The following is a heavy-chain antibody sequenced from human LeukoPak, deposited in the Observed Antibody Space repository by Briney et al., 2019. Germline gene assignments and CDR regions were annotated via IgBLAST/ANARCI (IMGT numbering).Heavy chain of an antibody. J-gene: IGHJ4*02. V-gene: IGHV3-21*01. CDR1: GFTFSSYS. Sequence: GGSLRLPCAASGFTFSSYSMNWVRQAPGKGLEWVSSISSSSSYIYYADSVKGRFTISRDNAKNSLYLQMNSLRAEDTAVYYCARFPDYYDSSGRHNDYWGQGTLVTVSS. CDR3: ARFPDYYDSSGRHNDY. CDR2: ISSSSSYI. D-gene: IGHD3-22*01.